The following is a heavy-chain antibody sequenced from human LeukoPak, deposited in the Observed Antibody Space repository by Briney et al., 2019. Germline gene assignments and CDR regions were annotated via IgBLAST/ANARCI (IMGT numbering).Heavy chain of an antibody. Sequence: PGGSLRLSCAASGFAFSRYWMHWVRQAPGKGLEWVSVFYSGGNTYYADSVKGRCNISRDNSKNTLYLQMHSLRAEDTAVYYCARFGGYSGFDWGQGTLVTVSS. D-gene: IGHD5-12*01. J-gene: IGHJ4*02. V-gene: IGHV3-66*01. CDR2: FYSGGNT. CDR1: GFAFSRYW. CDR3: ARFGGYSGFD.